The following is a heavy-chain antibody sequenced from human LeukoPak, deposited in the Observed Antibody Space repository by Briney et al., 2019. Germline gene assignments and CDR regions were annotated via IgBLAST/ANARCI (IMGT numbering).Heavy chain of an antibody. D-gene: IGHD6-13*01. Sequence: AGSLRLSCAASGFTFSSYAMSWVRQAPGKVLEWVSATSGSGGSTYYTDSVKGRFNISRDNSKNTLYLQMNSLRAEDTAVYYCAKAGPIAAAGTGFDYWGQGTLVTVSS. J-gene: IGHJ4*02. CDR2: TSGSGGST. CDR1: GFTFSSYA. CDR3: AKAGPIAAAGTGFDY. V-gene: IGHV3-23*01.